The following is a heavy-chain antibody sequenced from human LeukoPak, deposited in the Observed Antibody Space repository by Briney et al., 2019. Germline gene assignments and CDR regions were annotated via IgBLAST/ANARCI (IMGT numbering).Heavy chain of an antibody. CDR1: GGSISSGGYY. Sequence: PSETLSLTCTVSGGSISSGGYYWSWIRQPPGKGLEWIGYIYHSGSTYYNPSLKSRVTISVDRSKNQFSLKLSSVTAADTAVYYCATTGSFHYFDYWGQGTLVTVSS. J-gene: IGHJ4*02. D-gene: IGHD1-14*01. CDR2: IYHSGST. V-gene: IGHV4-30-2*01. CDR3: ATTGSFHYFDY.